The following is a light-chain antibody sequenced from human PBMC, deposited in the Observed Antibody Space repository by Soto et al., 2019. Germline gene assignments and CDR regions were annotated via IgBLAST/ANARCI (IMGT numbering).Light chain of an antibody. CDR1: SSDIGIYNY. J-gene: IGLJ3*02. CDR2: EVS. V-gene: IGLV2-14*01. CDR3: TSFTTTNIWV. Sequence: QSVLTQPASVSGSPGQSITISCTRTSSDIGIYNYVSWYQQHPGKAPKLVICEVSNRPSGVSSRFSGSKSGNTASLTISGLRAEDEADYYCTSFTTTNIWVFGGGTKVTVL.